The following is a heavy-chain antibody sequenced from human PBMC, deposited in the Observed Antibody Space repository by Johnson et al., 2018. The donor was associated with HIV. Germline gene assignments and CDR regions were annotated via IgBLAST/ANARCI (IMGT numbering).Heavy chain of an antibody. V-gene: IGHV3-13*05. CDR3: ARVKRSGTYYRDAFDI. CDR2: MGSAGDP. J-gene: IGHJ3*02. CDR1: GFTLSDYD. Sequence: VQLVESGGGLVQPGGSLRLSCAASGFTLSDYDIHWVRQGTGKDLEWVAAMGSAGDPHYPDSVKGRFTSSRENAKNSWYLQMNSLRVGDTAVYFCARVKRSGTYYRDAFDIWGQGTMVTVSS. D-gene: IGHD1-26*01.